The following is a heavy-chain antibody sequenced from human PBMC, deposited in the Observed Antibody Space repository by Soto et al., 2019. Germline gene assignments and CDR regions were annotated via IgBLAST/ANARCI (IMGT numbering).Heavy chain of an antibody. J-gene: IGHJ4*02. CDR3: ARSVTLGATQFDY. D-gene: IGHD1-26*01. CDR1: GGTFSSYA. Sequence: SVKVSCTASGGTFSSYAISWVRQAPGQGLEWMGGIIPIFGTANYAQKFQGRVTITADESTSTAYMELSSLRSEDTAVYYCARSVTLGATQFDYWGQGTLVTVSS. V-gene: IGHV1-69*13. CDR2: IIPIFGTA.